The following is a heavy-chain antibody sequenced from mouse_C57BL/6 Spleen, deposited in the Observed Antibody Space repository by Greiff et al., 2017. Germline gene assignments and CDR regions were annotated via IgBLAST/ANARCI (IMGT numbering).Heavy chain of an antibody. V-gene: IGHV1-63*01. CDR1: GYTFTNYW. J-gene: IGHJ2*01. D-gene: IGHD3-2*02. CDR3: ARSQTAQATRYFDY. Sequence: VQLQQSGAELVRPGTSVKMSCKASGYTFTNYWIGWAKQRPGHGLEWIGDIYPGGGYTNYNEKFKGKATLTADKSSSTAYMQFSSLTSEDSAIYYCARSQTAQATRYFDYWGQGTTLTVSS. CDR2: IYPGGGYT.